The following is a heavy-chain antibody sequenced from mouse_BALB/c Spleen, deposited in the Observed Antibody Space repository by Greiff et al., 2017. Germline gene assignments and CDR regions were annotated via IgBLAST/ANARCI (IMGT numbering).Heavy chain of an antibody. D-gene: IGHD1-1*01. J-gene: IGHJ3*01. V-gene: IGHV1-14*01. Sequence: EVKVVESGPELVKPGASVKMSCKASGYTFTSYVMHWVKQKPGQGLEWIGYINPYNDGTKYNEKFKGKATLTSDKSSSTAYMELSSLTSEDSAVYYCARSTMGYGSSQAWFAYWGQGTLVTVSA. CDR3: ARSTMGYGSSQAWFAY. CDR1: GYTFTSYV. CDR2: INPYNDGT.